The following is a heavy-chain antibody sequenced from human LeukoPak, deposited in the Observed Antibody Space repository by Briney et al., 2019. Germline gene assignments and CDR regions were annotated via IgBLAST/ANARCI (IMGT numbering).Heavy chain of an antibody. D-gene: IGHD3-22*01. Sequence: GGSLRLSCEASGFTFSTYEMNWVRQAPGKGLEWVSYISSSGSTLYYADSVKGRFTISRDNAKSSLYLQMNSLRAEDTAVYYCARDCYASRGYYDDAFDIWGQGTMVTVSS. J-gene: IGHJ3*02. CDR2: ISSSGSTL. V-gene: IGHV3-48*03. CDR1: GFTFSTYE. CDR3: ARDCYASRGYYDDAFDI.